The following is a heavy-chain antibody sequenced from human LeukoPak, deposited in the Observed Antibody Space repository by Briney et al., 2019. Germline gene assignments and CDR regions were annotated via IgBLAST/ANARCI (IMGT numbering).Heavy chain of an antibody. Sequence: SETLSLTCSVSGGSISHYYWTWIRQSPGKGLEWIGYIHYDGSTSYNPSLKSRVTISVDRSKNQFSLKLSSVTAADTAVYYCARVPAATGDAFDIWGQGTMVTVSS. CDR1: GGSISHYY. V-gene: IGHV4-59*12. J-gene: IGHJ3*02. CDR2: IHYDGST. CDR3: ARVPAATGDAFDI. D-gene: IGHD2-2*01.